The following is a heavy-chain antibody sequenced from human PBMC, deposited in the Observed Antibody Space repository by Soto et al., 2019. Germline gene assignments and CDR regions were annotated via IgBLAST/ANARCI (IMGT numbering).Heavy chain of an antibody. Sequence: VHLVESGGGLVQPGGSLRLSCAASGFTFSDHYIDWVRQAPGKGLEWVGRNRKKANGYTTDYAASVKGRFTISRDDSKNSLYLQMDSLKTEDTAVYYCARSGSSTSCYDYWGQGTLVTVSS. V-gene: IGHV3-72*01. J-gene: IGHJ4*02. CDR1: GFTFSDHY. CDR3: ARSGSSTSCYDY. CDR2: NRKKANGYTT. D-gene: IGHD2-2*01.